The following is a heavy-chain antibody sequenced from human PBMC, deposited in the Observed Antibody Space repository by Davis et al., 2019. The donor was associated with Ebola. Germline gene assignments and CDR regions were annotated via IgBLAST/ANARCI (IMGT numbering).Heavy chain of an antibody. V-gene: IGHV3-74*01. D-gene: IGHD4-17*01. J-gene: IGHJ4*02. Sequence: PGGSLRPSCAASGFTFSRYWMHWVRHAPGKGLVYVSRISSDGGITSYAGSVKGRFTISRDNAKSTLYLQMNSLTAEDTAVYYCVRTTYGAPEYWGQGTLVTVSS. CDR3: VRTTYGAPEY. CDR2: ISSDGGIT. CDR1: GFTFSRYW.